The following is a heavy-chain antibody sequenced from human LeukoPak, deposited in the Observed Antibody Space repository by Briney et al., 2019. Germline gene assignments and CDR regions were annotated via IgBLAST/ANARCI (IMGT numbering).Heavy chain of an antibody. CDR2: IYYSGST. D-gene: IGHD6-19*01. Sequence: SETLSLTCTVSGGSISSYYWSWIRQPPGKGLEWIGYIYYSGSTNYNPSLKSRVTISVDTSKNQFSLKLSSVTAADTAVYYCARLSVAVDGTDAFDIWGQGTMITVSS. CDR3: ARLSVAVDGTDAFDI. CDR1: GGSISSYY. V-gene: IGHV4-59*08. J-gene: IGHJ3*02.